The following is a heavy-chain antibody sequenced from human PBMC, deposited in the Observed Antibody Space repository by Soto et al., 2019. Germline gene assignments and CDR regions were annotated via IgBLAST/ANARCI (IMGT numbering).Heavy chain of an antibody. V-gene: IGHV3-11*01. CDR3: ASASHSAGSYYNGLGY. J-gene: IGHJ4*02. CDR1: GFTFSDYN. Sequence: GGSLRLSCAASGFTFSDYNMSWIRQAPGKGLEWISHISSDGSTIYYADSVKGRFTISRDNAKNSLYLQVNSLRAEDTAVYYCASASHSAGSYYNGLGYWGQGTLVTVSS. CDR2: ISSDGSTI. D-gene: IGHD3-10*01.